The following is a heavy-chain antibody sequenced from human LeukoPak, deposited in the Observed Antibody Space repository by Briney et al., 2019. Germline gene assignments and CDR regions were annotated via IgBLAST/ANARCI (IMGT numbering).Heavy chain of an antibody. CDR1: GFTFSSYA. CDR2: IDTEGSTT. CDR3: AREGSYLNTGASYYLHWFDP. V-gene: IGHV3-74*01. J-gene: IGHJ5*02. Sequence: GGSLRLSCAASGFTFSSYAMSWVRQAPGKGLVWVSYIDTEGSTTSYADSVKGRFTISRDNAKNTLYLQMNSLRAEDTAIYYCAREGSYLNTGASYYLHWFDPWGQGTLVTVSS. D-gene: IGHD2-8*02.